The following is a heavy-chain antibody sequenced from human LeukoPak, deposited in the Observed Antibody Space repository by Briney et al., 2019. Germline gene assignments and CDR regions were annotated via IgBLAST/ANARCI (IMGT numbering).Heavy chain of an antibody. CDR3: ARELSGGSSRHFDY. Sequence: GGSLRLSCAASGFTFSSHAIHWVRQAPGKGLEWVAVIWFDGSNKYYVDSVKGRFSISRDNAKNALYLQMNSLRAEDTAVYYCARELSGGSSRHFDYWGQGTLVTVSS. V-gene: IGHV3-33*01. D-gene: IGHD2-15*01. CDR2: IWFDGSNK. CDR1: GFTFSSHA. J-gene: IGHJ4*02.